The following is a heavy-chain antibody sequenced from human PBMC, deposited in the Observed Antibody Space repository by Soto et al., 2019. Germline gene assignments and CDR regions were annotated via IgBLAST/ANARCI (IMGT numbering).Heavy chain of an antibody. V-gene: IGHV1-69*04. D-gene: IGHD3-3*01. CDR3: ARDRAIFGVSFDY. CDR2: IIPILGIA. Sequence: GASVKVSCKASGGTFSSYTISWVRQAPGQGLEWMGRIIPILGIANYAQKFQGRVTITGDKSTSAAYMELSSLRSEDTAVYYCARDRAIFGVSFDYWGQGTLVTVSS. J-gene: IGHJ4*02. CDR1: GGTFSSYT.